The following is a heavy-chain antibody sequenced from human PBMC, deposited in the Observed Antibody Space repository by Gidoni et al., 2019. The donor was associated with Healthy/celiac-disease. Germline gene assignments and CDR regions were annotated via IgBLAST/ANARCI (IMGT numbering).Heavy chain of an antibody. CDR3: AKDEEMATIIGYFDY. V-gene: IGHV3-23*01. CDR1: GFTFSSDA. Sequence: EVQLLESGGGLVQPGGSLRLSCAASGFTFSSDAMSWVRQAPGKGLEWVSAISGSGGSTYYADSVKGRFTISRDNSKNTLYLQMNSLRAEDTAVYYCAKDEEMATIIGYFDYWGQGTLVTVSS. D-gene: IGHD5-12*01. CDR2: ISGSGGST. J-gene: IGHJ4*02.